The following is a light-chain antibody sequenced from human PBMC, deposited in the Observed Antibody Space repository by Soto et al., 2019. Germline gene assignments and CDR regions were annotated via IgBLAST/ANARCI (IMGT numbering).Light chain of an antibody. CDR3: QQYGSSTWT. CDR1: QSVSSSY. J-gene: IGKJ1*01. V-gene: IGKV3-20*01. CDR2: GES. Sequence: IVLTQSPGTLSLSPGDSATLSCRDSQSVSSSYLAWYHQKPGQAPRLLLYGESTRATGIPDRLSGSGSGTDLNLTISGLEPEDFAVYYCQQYGSSTWTFGQGTKVDIK.